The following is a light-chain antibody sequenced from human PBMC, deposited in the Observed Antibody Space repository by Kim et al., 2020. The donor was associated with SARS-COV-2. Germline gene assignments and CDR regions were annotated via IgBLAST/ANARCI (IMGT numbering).Light chain of an antibody. CDR3: CSYARTSYV. V-gene: IGLV2-8*01. Sequence: QSALTQPPSASGSPGQSVTISCTGSSSDVGAYENVSWYQQHPGKAPKLMISQVSKRSSGVPDRFSGSKSGNTASLTVSGLQAEEEADYYCCSYARTSYVFGGGTKVTVL. CDR1: SSDVGAYEN. J-gene: IGLJ1*01. CDR2: QVS.